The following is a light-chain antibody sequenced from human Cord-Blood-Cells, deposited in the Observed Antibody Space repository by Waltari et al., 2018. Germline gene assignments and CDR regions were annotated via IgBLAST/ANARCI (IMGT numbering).Light chain of an antibody. J-gene: IGKJ1*01. CDR1: QSVSSSY. Sequence: EIVLTQSPATLSWSPGERATLSCGASQSVSSSYLAWYQQKPGLAPRLLIYDASSRATGIPDRFSGSGSGTDFTLTISRLEPEDFAVYYCQQYGSSLWTFGQGTKVEIK. V-gene: IGKV3D-20*01. CDR2: DAS. CDR3: QQYGSSLWT.